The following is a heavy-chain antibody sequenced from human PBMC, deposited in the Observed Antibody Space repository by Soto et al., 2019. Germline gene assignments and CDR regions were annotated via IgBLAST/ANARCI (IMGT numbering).Heavy chain of an antibody. D-gene: IGHD6-19*01. CDR3: ARERGQWLDNSLDY. CDR2: IWYDGSNK. CDR1: GFTFSSYG. J-gene: IGHJ4*02. Sequence: QVQLVESGGGVVQPGRSLRLSCAASGFTFSSYGMHWVRQAPGKGLEWVAVIWYDGSNKYYADSVKGRFTISRDNSKNTLYLQMNSLRAEDTAVYYCARERGQWLDNSLDYWGQGTLVTVSS. V-gene: IGHV3-33*01.